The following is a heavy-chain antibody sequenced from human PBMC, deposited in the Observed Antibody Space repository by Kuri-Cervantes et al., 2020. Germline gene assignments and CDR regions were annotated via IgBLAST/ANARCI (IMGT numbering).Heavy chain of an antibody. D-gene: IGHD3-10*01. V-gene: IGHV3-53*01. CDR1: GFTVSSNY. CDR2: IYSGGST. Sequence: GGFLRLSCAASGFTVSSNYMSWVRQAPGKGLEWVSVIYSGGSTYYADSVKGRFTISRDNSKNTLYLQMNSLRAEDTAVYYCAKGRAYGSGSYNFDYWGQGSLVTVSS. J-gene: IGHJ4*02. CDR3: AKGRAYGSGSYNFDY.